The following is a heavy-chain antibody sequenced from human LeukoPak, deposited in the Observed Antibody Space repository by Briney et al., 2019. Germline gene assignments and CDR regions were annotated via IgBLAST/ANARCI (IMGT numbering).Heavy chain of an antibody. V-gene: IGHV4-4*07. CDR2: IYNSGST. CDR3: ARVTHSSGWVFDY. D-gene: IGHD6-19*01. CDR1: GDSISSYH. Sequence: SETLSLTCSVPGDSISSYHWSWIRQPAGKGLEWIGRIYNSGSTNYSPSLKSRVTMSVDTSKNQFTLKLSSVTAADTAVYYCARVTHSSGWVFDYWGQGTLVTVSS. J-gene: IGHJ4*02.